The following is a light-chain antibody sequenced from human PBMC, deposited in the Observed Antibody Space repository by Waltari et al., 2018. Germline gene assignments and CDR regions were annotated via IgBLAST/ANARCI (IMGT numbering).Light chain of an antibody. J-gene: IGLJ3*02. Sequence: QSVLTQPPSASGTPGQRVTISCSGSNAHIRGNTVTWYQQVPGAAPQLLIYTDKQRPSGVPDRFSGSRSGTSASLAISGLQSEDEADYYCVAWDASLNGWVFGGGTKLTV. CDR3: VAWDASLNGWV. V-gene: IGLV1-44*01. CDR2: TDK. CDR1: NAHIRGNT.